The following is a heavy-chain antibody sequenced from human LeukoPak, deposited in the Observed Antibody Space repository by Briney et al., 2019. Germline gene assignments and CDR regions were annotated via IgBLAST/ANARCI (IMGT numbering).Heavy chain of an antibody. J-gene: IGHJ5*02. V-gene: IGHV4-4*07. D-gene: IGHD6-13*01. CDR3: ARAHSSSWYPGWFDP. Sequence: PSETLSLTCTVSGGSISSYYWSWIRQPAGKGLEWIGRIYTSGSTNYNPSLKSRVTMSVDTSKNQFSLKLSSVTAADTAVYFCARAHSSSWYPGWFDPWGQGTLVTVSS. CDR2: IYTSGST. CDR1: GGSISSYY.